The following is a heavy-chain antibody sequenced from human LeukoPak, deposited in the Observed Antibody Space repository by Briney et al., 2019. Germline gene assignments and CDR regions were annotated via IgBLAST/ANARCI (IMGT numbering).Heavy chain of an antibody. Sequence: PGGSLRLSCAASGFTFSSYWMSWVRQALGKGLEWVANIKQDGSEKYYVDSVKGRFTISRDNAKNSLYLQMNSLRAEDTAMYYCARFPTGSSGWFYFDYWGQGTLVTVSS. CDR1: GFTFSSYW. J-gene: IGHJ4*02. D-gene: IGHD6-19*01. CDR2: IKQDGSEK. CDR3: ARFPTGSSGWFYFDY. V-gene: IGHV3-7*03.